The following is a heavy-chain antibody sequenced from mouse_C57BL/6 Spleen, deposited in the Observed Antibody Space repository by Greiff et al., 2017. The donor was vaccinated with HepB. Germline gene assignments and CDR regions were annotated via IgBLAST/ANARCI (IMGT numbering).Heavy chain of an antibody. CDR2: IYPRSGNT. CDR1: GYTFTSYG. J-gene: IGHJ3*01. D-gene: IGHD2-3*01. CDR3: ASEGDGYY. V-gene: IGHV1-81*01. Sequence: QVQLQQSGAELARPGASVKLSCKASGYTFTSYGISWVKQRTGQGLEWIGEIYPRSGNTYYNEKFKGNATLTADKSSSTAYMQLSSLTSEDFAVYFCASEGDGYYWGQGTLVTVSA.